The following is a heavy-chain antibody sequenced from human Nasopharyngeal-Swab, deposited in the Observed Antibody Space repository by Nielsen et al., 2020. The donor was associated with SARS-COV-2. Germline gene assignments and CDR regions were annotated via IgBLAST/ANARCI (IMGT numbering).Heavy chain of an antibody. CDR3: ARKWPSGYYDSSGYPTAWFDP. D-gene: IGHD3-22*01. CDR1: GDSIRSGNY. Sequence: SETLSLTCTVSGDSIRSGNYWGWIRQPPGKGLEWIGSIYHNGRTYYKPSLKSRVTISVDTSKNQVSLKLNSVTAADTAVYYCARKWPSGYYDSSGYPTAWFDPWGQGTLVTVSS. CDR2: IYHNGRT. V-gene: IGHV4-38-2*02. J-gene: IGHJ5*02.